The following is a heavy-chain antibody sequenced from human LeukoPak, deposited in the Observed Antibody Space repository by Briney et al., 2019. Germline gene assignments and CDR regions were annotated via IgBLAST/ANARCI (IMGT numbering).Heavy chain of an antibody. CDR1: GFTVSSNY. D-gene: IGHD3-22*01. CDR3: ARGVDYYYDSSGYYKRFDY. J-gene: IGHJ4*02. V-gene: IGHV3-53*05. Sequence: LGGSLRLSCAASGFTVSSNYMSWVRHAPGKGLEWVSAIYSGGNTYYADSVKGRFTISRDNSKNTLYLQMNSLRAEDTAVYYCARGVDYYYDSSGYYKRFDYWGQGTLVTVSS. CDR2: IYSGGNT.